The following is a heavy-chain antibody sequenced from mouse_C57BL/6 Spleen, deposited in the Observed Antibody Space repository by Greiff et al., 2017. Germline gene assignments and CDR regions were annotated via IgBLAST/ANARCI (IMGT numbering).Heavy chain of an antibody. V-gene: IGHV1-42*01. CDR1: GYSFTGYY. CDR3: ARGGNYLYYYAMDD. CDR2: INPSTGGT. Sequence: EVQLQQSGPELVKPGASVKISCKASGYSFTGYYMNWVKQSPEKSLEWIGEINPSTGGTTYNQKFKAKATLTVDKSSSTAYMQLKSLTSEDSAVYYCARGGNYLYYYAMDDWGQGTSVTVSS. D-gene: IGHD2-1*01. J-gene: IGHJ4*01.